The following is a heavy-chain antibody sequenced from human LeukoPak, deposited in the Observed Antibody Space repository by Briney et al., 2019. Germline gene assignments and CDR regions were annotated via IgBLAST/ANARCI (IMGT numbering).Heavy chain of an antibody. Sequence: GESLKISCKGSGYSFTSYWIGWVRQMPGKGLEWMGIIYPGDSDTRYSPSFQGQVTISADKSISTAYLQWSSLKASDTAMYYCARSAQGDIVATIPGWFDPWGQGTLVTVSS. V-gene: IGHV5-51*01. CDR1: GYSFTSYW. J-gene: IGHJ5*02. CDR3: ARSAQGDIVATIPGWFDP. CDR2: IYPGDSDT. D-gene: IGHD5-12*01.